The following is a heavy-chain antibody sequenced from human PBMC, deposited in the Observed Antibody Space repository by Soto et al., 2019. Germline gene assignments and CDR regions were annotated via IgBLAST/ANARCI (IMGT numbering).Heavy chain of an antibody. CDR2: IYYSGST. D-gene: IGHD3-3*01. CDR3: ARGVGHYDFWSGYPDY. CDR1: GGSISSGDYY. Sequence: SETLSLTCTVSGGSISSGDYYWSWIRQPPGKGLEWIGYIYYSGSTYYNPSLKSRVTISVDTSKNQFSLKLSSVTAADTAVYYCARGVGHYDFWSGYPDYWGQGTLVTVSS. V-gene: IGHV4-30-4*01. J-gene: IGHJ4*02.